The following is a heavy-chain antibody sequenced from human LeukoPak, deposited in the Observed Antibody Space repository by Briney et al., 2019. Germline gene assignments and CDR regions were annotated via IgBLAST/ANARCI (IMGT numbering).Heavy chain of an antibody. V-gene: IGHV3-7*01. CDR1: GFTFSRYW. Sequence: GGSLRLSCAASGFTFSRYWMSWVRQAPGKGLEWVANVNQGGSEKYYVDSVKGRFSISRDNAKNSLYLQMNSLRVEDTAVYYCARIGYSSSAFDYWGQGTLVTVSS. CDR3: ARIGYSSSAFDY. CDR2: VNQGGSEK. D-gene: IGHD6-6*01. J-gene: IGHJ4*02.